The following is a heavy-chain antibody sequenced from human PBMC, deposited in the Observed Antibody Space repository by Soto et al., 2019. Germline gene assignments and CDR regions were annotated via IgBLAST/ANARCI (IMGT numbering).Heavy chain of an antibody. CDR3: VKDPLYDFWGDQQGMLDV. Sequence: GGSLRLSCTASGFTFKDYAMSWVRQSPGQGLEWVSAMTDRNKTYYADSVKGRFTISRDNSKNTLYLQINSLRADDSAVYYCVKDPLYDFWGDQQGMLDVWGQGTTVTVSS. V-gene: IGHV3-23*01. J-gene: IGHJ6*02. D-gene: IGHD3-3*01. CDR1: GFTFKDYA. CDR2: MTDRNKT.